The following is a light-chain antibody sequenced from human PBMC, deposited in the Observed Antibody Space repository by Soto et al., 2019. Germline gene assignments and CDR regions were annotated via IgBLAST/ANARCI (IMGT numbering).Light chain of an antibody. CDR2: AAS. J-gene: IGKJ1*01. V-gene: IGKV1-39*01. CDR3: QQSYNTPRT. Sequence: DIQLTQSPSSLSASVGDRVTITCRASQSISSNLNWYQQKPGKAPNLLIYAASSLQTGAPSRFSGSGSGTDFTLTISSLQPEDFATYYCQQSYNTPRTFGQGTKVEMK. CDR1: QSISSN.